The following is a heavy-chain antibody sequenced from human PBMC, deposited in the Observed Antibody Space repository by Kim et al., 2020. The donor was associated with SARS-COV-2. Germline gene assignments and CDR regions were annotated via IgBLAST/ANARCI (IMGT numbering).Heavy chain of an antibody. J-gene: IGHJ4*02. Sequence: DTYYPGSVKGRFTITRENAKNSLYLQMNSLRAGDTAVYYCARESSSGYDYWGQGTLGTVSS. CDR3: ARESSSGYDY. V-gene: IGHV3-13*01. CDR2: DT. D-gene: IGHD3-22*01.